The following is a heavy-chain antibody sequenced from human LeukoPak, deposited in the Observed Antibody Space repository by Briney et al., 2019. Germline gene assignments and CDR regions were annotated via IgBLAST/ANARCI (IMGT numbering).Heavy chain of an antibody. V-gene: IGHV6-1*01. CDR1: GDSVSSDNGA. J-gene: IGHJ4*02. D-gene: IGHD5-12*01. CDR3: ARSQGATIYGLDY. CDR2: TYYRSKWYS. Sequence: SQTLSLTCAISGDSVSSDNGAWNWIRQSPSRGLELLGRTYYRSKWYSSYALSVKGRITINADTSKNQFSLQLNSVTPEDTAVYYCARSQGATIYGLDYWGQGTLVTVSS.